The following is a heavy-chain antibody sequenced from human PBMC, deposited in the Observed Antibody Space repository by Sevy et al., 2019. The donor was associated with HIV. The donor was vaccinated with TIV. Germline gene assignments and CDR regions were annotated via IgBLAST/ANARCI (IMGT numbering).Heavy chain of an antibody. CDR2: ISSSSSTI. CDR1: GFTFSSYS. CDR3: ARDLKVYAITKDAFDI. V-gene: IGHV3-48*01. J-gene: IGHJ3*02. D-gene: IGHD2-8*01. Sequence: GGSLRLSCAASGFTFSSYSMNWVRQAPGKGLEWVSYISSSSSTIYYADSVKGRFTISRDNAKNSLYLQMNSLRAEDTAVYYCARDLKVYAITKDAFDIWGQGTMVTVSS.